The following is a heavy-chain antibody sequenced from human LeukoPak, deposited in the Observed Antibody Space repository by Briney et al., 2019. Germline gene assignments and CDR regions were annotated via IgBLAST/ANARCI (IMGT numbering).Heavy chain of an antibody. CDR1: GFNFANHA. V-gene: IGHV3-23*01. Sequence: GGSLRLSCAASGFNFANHAMSWVRQTPGKGLEWVSAISGGGDITYYADSVTGRFTISRDNSKDTLFLQMHSLRPGDTAVYYCAKQEGANRVIFDYWGQGTLVTVSS. CDR2: ISGGGDIT. D-gene: IGHD1-26*01. J-gene: IGHJ4*02. CDR3: AKQEGANRVIFDY.